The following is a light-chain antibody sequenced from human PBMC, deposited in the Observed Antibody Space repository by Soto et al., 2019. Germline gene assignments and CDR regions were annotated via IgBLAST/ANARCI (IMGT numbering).Light chain of an antibody. J-gene: IGLJ1*01. V-gene: IGLV2-14*03. Sequence: QSALTQPASVSGSPGQSITISCTGTSSDVGGYNYVSWYQQLPGKAPKLMIFDVSYRPSGVSNRFSGSKSGNTASLTISGLQAEDEADYYCGSYTTRSSFVLGTGTKLTVL. CDR3: GSYTTRSSFV. CDR1: SSDVGGYNY. CDR2: DVS.